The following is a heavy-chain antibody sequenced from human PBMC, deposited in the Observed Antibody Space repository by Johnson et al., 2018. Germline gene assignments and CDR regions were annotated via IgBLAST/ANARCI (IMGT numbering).Heavy chain of an antibody. V-gene: IGHV3-21*01. CDR1: GFTFSSYS. Sequence: VQLVESGGGLVKPGGSLRLSCAASGFTFSSYSMNWVRQAPGKGLEWVSSISSSSRYIYYADSVKGRFTISRDNAKNSLYLQMNSLRGEDTAVSYGARDRLAGGTYYDDYHGMDVWGKGTTVTVSS. CDR3: ARDRLAGGTYYDDYHGMDV. CDR2: ISSSSRYI. J-gene: IGHJ6*04. D-gene: IGHD1-1*01.